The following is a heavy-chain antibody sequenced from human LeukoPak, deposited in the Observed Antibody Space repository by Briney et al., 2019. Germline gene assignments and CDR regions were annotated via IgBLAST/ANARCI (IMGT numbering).Heavy chain of an antibody. J-gene: IGHJ4*02. CDR3: ARLGYSYGQVDY. CDR2: IYYSGST. CDR1: GGSISSSSYY. V-gene: IGHV4-39*01. Sequence: KPSETLSLTCTVSGGSISSSSYYWGWIRQPSGKGLEWIGSIYYSGSTYYNPSLKSRVTISVDTSKNQFSLKLSSVTAADTAVYYCARLGYSYGQVDYWGQGTLVTVSS. D-gene: IGHD5-18*01.